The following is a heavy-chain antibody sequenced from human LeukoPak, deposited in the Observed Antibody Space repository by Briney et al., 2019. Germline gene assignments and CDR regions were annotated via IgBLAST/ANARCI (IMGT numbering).Heavy chain of an antibody. CDR1: GYTFTGHY. Sequence: ASVKVSCKASGYTFTGHYMHWVQQAPGRGPEWMGWINPNSGDINYAQKFQGRVTMTRDTSISTAYMELSRLRSDDTAVYYCARPDGDSGGNYGCWGQGTLVTVSS. D-gene: IGHD4-23*01. V-gene: IGHV1-2*02. CDR2: INPNSGDI. J-gene: IGHJ4*02. CDR3: ARPDGDSGGNYGC.